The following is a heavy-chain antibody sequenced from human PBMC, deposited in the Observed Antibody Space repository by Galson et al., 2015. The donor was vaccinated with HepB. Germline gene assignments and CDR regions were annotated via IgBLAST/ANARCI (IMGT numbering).Heavy chain of an antibody. V-gene: IGHV3-30-3*01. CDR2: ISYDGSNK. D-gene: IGHD5-12*01. Sequence: SLRLSCAASGFTFSSYAMHWVRQAPGKGLEWVAVISYDGSNKYYADSVKGRFTISRDNSKNTLYLQMNSLRAEDTAVYYCARGEAWIPYYYYMDVWGKGTTVTVSS. CDR1: GFTFSSYA. J-gene: IGHJ6*03. CDR3: ARGEAWIPYYYYMDV.